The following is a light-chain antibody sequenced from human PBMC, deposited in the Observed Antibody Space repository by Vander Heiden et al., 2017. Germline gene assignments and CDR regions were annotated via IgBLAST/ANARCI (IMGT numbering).Light chain of an antibody. CDR1: QDISNY. Sequence: IQLTQSPSSLSASVGDRVTITCQASQDISNYLNWYQQKPGKAPKLLIYDASNLETGVPSRFSGSGSGTDFTFTISSLQPEDIATYYCQQYPPLTFGGGTKVEIK. CDR3: QQYPPLT. J-gene: IGKJ4*01. V-gene: IGKV1-33*01. CDR2: DAS.